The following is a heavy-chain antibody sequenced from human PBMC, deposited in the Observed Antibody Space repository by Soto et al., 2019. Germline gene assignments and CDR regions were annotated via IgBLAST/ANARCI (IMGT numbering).Heavy chain of an antibody. D-gene: IGHD2-15*01. CDR1: GFTFSRQA. Sequence: QVQLVESGGGVVQPERSLRLSCAASGFTFSRQAMHWVRQAPGRGLEWVAVIWYHGIDTYYADSGKGRFTISRDNSKNTVYLQMNSLIGEDTAVYYCATGFLGLCTGGNCPLDYWGQGTLVTVSS. J-gene: IGHJ4*02. V-gene: IGHV3-33*01. CDR3: ATGFLGLCTGGNCPLDY. CDR2: IWYHGIDT.